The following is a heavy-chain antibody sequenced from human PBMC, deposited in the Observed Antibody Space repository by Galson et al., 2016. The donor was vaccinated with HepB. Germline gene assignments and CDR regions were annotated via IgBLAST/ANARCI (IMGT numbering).Heavy chain of an antibody. Sequence: LSLTCTVSGGSIRSSSHYWGWVRQSPGKGLEWIGSIYYAGRTYYNPSLKSRVTVSLDTYQNQFSLNVASVTAADTAVYYCARYGYCTNGVCYKGWDYWGQGSPVTVSS. CDR1: GGSIRSSSHY. CDR3: ARYGYCTNGVCYKGWDY. V-gene: IGHV4-39*07. D-gene: IGHD2-8*01. CDR2: IYYAGRT. J-gene: IGHJ4*02.